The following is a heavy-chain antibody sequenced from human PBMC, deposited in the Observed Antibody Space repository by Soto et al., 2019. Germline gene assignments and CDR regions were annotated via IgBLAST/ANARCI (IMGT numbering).Heavy chain of an antibody. V-gene: IGHV3-33*01. CDR2: IWYDGSNK. Sequence: GWSLRLSCAASGFTFSSYGMHWVRQAPGKGLEWVAVIWYDGSNKYYADSVKGRFTISRDNSKNTVYLQMNSLRADDTAVYYCAMNSGLYSYGEFDYWGQGTLVTVSA. CDR3: AMNSGLYSYGEFDY. CDR1: GFTFSSYG. J-gene: IGHJ4*02. D-gene: IGHD5-18*01.